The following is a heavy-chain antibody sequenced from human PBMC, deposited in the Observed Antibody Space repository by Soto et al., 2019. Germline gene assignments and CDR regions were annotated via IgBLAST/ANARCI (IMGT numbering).Heavy chain of an antibody. Sequence: QVQLVKSGAEEKKPGASVKVSCKASGYTFTSYAMHWMRQAPGQRLEWMGWINAGNGNTKYSQKFQGRVTITRDTSASTADMELSSLRSEDTAVYYCARSIVVVTALDYWGQGTLVTVSS. CDR1: GYTFTSYA. J-gene: IGHJ4*02. CDR3: ARSIVVVTALDY. CDR2: INAGNGNT. V-gene: IGHV1-3*05. D-gene: IGHD2-21*02.